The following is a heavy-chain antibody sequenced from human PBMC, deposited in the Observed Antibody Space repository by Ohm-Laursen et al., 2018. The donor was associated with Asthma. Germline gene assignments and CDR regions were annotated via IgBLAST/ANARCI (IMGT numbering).Heavy chain of an antibody. CDR1: GFTFSDYF. J-gene: IGHJ4*02. CDR3: ARSSLEGLQ. Sequence: SLRLSCTAPGFTFSDYFMHWVRQGPGEGLVWISHIFPHGRHTNYADSVKGRFTISRDDAQNTLYLQMNSLRADDTAVYYCARSSLEGLQWGQGTLVTVSS. CDR2: IFPHGRHT. V-gene: IGHV3-74*01. D-gene: IGHD6-19*01.